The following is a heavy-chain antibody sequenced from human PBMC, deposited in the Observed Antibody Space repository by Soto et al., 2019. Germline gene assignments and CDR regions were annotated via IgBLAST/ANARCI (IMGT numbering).Heavy chain of an antibody. D-gene: IGHD1-26*01. V-gene: IGHV3-23*01. Sequence: GGSLRLSCAASGFTFSSYAMNWVRQAPGKGLEWVSAISGGGGSTYYADSVKGRVTISRDNSKNTLYLQMNSLRAEDTAVYYCAKVSLGALTFTDYYYYGLDVWGQGTTVTVSS. CDR3: AKVSLGALTFTDYYYYGLDV. J-gene: IGHJ6*02. CDR2: ISGGGGST. CDR1: GFTFSSYA.